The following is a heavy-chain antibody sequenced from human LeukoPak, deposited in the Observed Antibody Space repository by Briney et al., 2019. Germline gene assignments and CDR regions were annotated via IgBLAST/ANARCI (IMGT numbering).Heavy chain of an antibody. J-gene: IGHJ4*02. CDR3: AREVGSSFIFDY. CDR2: IYTSGST. D-gene: IGHD6-13*01. Sequence: PSETLSLTCTVSGGSISSYYWSWIRQPAGKGLEWIGRIYTSGSTNYNPSLKSRVTISVDKSKNQFSLKLSSVTAADAGVYYCAREVGSSFIFDYWGQGTLVTVSS. V-gene: IGHV4-4*07. CDR1: GGSISSYY.